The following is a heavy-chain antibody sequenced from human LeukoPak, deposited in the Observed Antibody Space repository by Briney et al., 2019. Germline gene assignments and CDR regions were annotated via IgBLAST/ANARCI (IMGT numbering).Heavy chain of an antibody. J-gene: IGHJ3*02. Sequence: SETLSLTCTVSGGSISSYYWSWIRQPPGKGLEWIGYIYFSGSTNYNPSLKSRVTISVDTSKNQFSLKLTSVTAADTAVYYCARYQTPIAAAGSRYAFDIWGQGTMVTVSS. D-gene: IGHD6-13*01. CDR1: GGSISSYY. V-gene: IGHV4-59*01. CDR2: IYFSGST. CDR3: ARYQTPIAAAGSRYAFDI.